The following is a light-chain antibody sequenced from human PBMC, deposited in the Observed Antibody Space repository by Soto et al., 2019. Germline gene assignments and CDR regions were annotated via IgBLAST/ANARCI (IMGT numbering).Light chain of an antibody. Sequence: EIVLTQSPATLSLSPGERATLSCRASQSVSRYLVWYQQKSGQAPRLLIYDASNRATGIPDRFSGSGSGTDFTLTISSLEPEDFAVYYCQHRGSWPITFGGGTKVEIK. CDR2: DAS. CDR3: QHRGSWPIT. CDR1: QSVSRY. V-gene: IGKV3-11*01. J-gene: IGKJ4*01.